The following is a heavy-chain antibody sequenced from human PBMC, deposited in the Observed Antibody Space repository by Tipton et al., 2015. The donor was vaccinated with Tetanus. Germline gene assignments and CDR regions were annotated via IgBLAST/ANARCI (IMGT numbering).Heavy chain of an antibody. CDR1: GGSFSGYY. D-gene: IGHD4-17*01. CDR3: AKDQDYGDYFGVDY. Sequence: GLVKPSETLSLTCAVYGGSFSGYYWSWIRQPPGKGLEWVSYISSSSSTIYYADSVKGRFTISRDNAKNSLYLQMNSLRAEDTAVYFCAKDQDYGDYFGVDYWGQGTLVTVSS. J-gene: IGHJ4*02. V-gene: IGHV3-11*01. CDR2: ISSSSSTI.